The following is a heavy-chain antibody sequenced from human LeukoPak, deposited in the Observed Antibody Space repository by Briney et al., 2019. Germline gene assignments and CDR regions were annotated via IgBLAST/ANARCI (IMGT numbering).Heavy chain of an antibody. J-gene: IGHJ3*02. CDR1: GYTFTGYY. V-gene: IGHV1-2*02. CDR2: INPNSGGT. D-gene: IGHD3-22*01. Sequence: ASVKVSCKASGYTFTGYYMHWVRQAPGQGLEWMGWINPNSGGTNYAQKFQGRVTVTRDTSISTAYMELSRLRSDDTAVYYCARGHYYDSSGFDAFDIWGQGTMVTVSS. CDR3: ARGHYYDSSGFDAFDI.